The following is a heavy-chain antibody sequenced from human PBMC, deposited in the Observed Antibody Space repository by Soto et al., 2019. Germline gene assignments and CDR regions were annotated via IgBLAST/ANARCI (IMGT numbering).Heavy chain of an antibody. D-gene: IGHD3-3*01. CDR1: GYTFTSFG. V-gene: IGHV1-18*01. J-gene: IGHJ6*02. CDR3: ARERSIYDGMDV. Sequence: QVQLVQSGGEVKKPGASVKVSCKATGYTFTSFGISWLRQAPGQGLEWMGWISAYNGNTNYAQQIQGRVTMTTDTSTSTAYMELRSRTSDDTAVYYCARERSIYDGMDVGGQGTTVTVSS. CDR2: ISAYNGNT.